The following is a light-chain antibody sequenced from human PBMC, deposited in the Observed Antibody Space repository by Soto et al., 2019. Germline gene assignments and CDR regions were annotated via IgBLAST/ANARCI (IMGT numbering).Light chain of an antibody. J-gene: IGLJ1*01. CDR1: SSNIGAGYD. CDR3: QSYDNSPSRV. CDR2: GNK. V-gene: IGLV1-40*01. Sequence: QSVLTQSPSVSGAPGQRVTISCTGSSSNIGAGYDVHWYQQLPGTAPKLLIYGNKNRPSGVPDRFSASKSGTSASLAIAGLQAEDEADYYCQSYDNSPSRVYGTGTKLTVL.